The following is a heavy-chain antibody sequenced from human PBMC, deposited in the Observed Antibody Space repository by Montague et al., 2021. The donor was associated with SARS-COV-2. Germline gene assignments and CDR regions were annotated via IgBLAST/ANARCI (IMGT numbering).Heavy chain of an antibody. CDR2: INHGGST. CDR1: GXSFSGYY. CDR3: ARGRTVTTFYYYYGMDV. V-gene: IGHV4-34*01. J-gene: IGHJ6*02. D-gene: IGHD4-17*01. Sequence: SETLSLTCAVYGXSFSGYYWSWIRQPPGRGLEWIGEINHGGSTNYNPSLKSRVTISVDTSKNQFSLKLSSVTAADTAVYYCARGRTVTTFYYYYGMDVWGQGTTVTVSS.